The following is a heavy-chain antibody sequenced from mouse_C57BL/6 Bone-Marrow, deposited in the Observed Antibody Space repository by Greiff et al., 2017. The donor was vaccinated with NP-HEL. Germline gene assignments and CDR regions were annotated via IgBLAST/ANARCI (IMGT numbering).Heavy chain of an antibody. J-gene: IGHJ2*01. Sequence: QFHLPPSGAGRVKPGASVKLSCKASGYTFTSYWMHWVKQRPGQGLEWIGYMKSSSGYTKYNQKFKDKATLTADKSSSTAYMQLSSLTYEDSAVYYCARGTYGNYYYFDYWGQGTTLTVSS. CDR1: GYTFTSYW. CDR2: MKSSSGYT. CDR3: ARGTYGNYYYFDY. D-gene: IGHD2-1*01. V-gene: IGHV1-7*01.